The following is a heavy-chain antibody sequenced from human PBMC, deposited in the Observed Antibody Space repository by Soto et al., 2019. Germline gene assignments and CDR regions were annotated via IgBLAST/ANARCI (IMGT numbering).Heavy chain of an antibody. D-gene: IGHD6-13*01. CDR1: GGPISSGDYY. CDR2: IYYSGST. J-gene: IGHJ4*02. V-gene: IGHV4-30-4*01. CDR3: ARERDRSWYGQTWYYDY. Sequence: QVRLRESGQGLVKPSQTLSLTCTVSGGPISSGDYYWVWIRKPPGKGLGWLGYIYYSGSTYYNPSNKRRVTISVDTSKNQFSLKLSSVTAADTAVYYSARERDRSWYGQTWYYDYWGQGTLVTVSS.